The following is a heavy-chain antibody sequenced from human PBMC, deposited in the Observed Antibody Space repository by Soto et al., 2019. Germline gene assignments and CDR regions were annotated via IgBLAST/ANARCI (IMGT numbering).Heavy chain of an antibody. CDR1: GFTFSSYA. D-gene: IGHD2-2*03. Sequence: GGSLRLCCAASGFTFSSYAMSWVRQAPGKGLEWVSAISGSGGSTYYADSVKGRFTISRDNSKNTLYLQMNSLRAEDTAVYYCAKDRSTLPLDIVDNNDVFDIWGQGTLDTGSS. V-gene: IGHV3-23*01. CDR3: AKDRSTLPLDIVDNNDVFDI. CDR2: ISGSGGST. J-gene: IGHJ3*02.